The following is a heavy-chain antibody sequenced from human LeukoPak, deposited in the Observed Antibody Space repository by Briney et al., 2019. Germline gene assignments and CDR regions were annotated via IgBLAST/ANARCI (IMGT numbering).Heavy chain of an antibody. CDR2: ISYDGSNK. CDR1: GFTFSSYA. Sequence: GGSLRLSCAASGFTFSSYAMHWVRQAPGKGLEWVAVISYDGSNKYYADSVKGRFTISRDNSKNTLYLQMNSLRAEDTAVYYCARDPALILLWFGESHLGGADYYYGMDVWGQGTTVTVSS. J-gene: IGHJ6*02. CDR3: ARDPALILLWFGESHLGGADYYYGMDV. V-gene: IGHV3-30-3*01. D-gene: IGHD3-10*01.